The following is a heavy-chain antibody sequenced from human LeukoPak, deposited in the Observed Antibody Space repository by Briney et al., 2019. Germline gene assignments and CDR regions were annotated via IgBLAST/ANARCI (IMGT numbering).Heavy chain of an antibody. V-gene: IGHV1-2*02. CDR2: IKPNSGDT. Sequence: ASVKVSCKASGFILTDYIHWVRQDPGQGLRWMGYIKPNSGDTDYAQKFQGRVTMTRDTSISTVYMELSSLRSDDTAVYYCARAGSVPAGVYHYWYMDVWGKGTMVTVSS. J-gene: IGHJ6*03. CDR1: GFILTDY. D-gene: IGHD2-2*01. CDR3: ARAGSVPAGVYHYWYMDV.